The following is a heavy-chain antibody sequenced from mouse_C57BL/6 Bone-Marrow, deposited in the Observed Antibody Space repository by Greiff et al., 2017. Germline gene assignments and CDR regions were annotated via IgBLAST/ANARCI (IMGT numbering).Heavy chain of an antibody. CDR3: ARSGWDWYVDV. CDR1: GYTFTSYW. D-gene: IGHD1-1*02. V-gene: IGHV1-61*01. Sequence: VQLQQPGAELVRPGSSVKLSCKASGYTFTSYWMAWVKQRPGQGLEWIGNIYPSASETHYNQKFKDKATLTVDKSSSTAYMQVSSLTSEDSAVYDCARSGWDWYVDVGGTGTTVTVSS. J-gene: IGHJ1*03. CDR2: IYPSASET.